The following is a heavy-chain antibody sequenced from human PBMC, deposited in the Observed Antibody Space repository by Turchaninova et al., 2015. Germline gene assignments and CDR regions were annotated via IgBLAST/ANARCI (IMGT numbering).Heavy chain of an antibody. CDR2: LSSSGGNT. D-gene: IGHD3-10*01. V-gene: IGHV3-23*01. J-gene: IGHJ4*02. Sequence: EVQLLESGGGLVQPGGSLRLSCAASGFSFSTYGMAWVRQAPGKGLDWVSALSSSGGNTYYADSVKGRFTISRDNSKNTLFLQMTSLRAGDTATYYCAKEAGSRRPFDSWGQGTLVTVSS. CDR3: AKEAGSRRPFDS. CDR1: GFSFSTYG.